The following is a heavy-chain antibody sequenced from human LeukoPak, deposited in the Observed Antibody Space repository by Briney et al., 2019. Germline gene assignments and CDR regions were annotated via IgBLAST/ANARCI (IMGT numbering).Heavy chain of an antibody. CDR2: ISYSGTT. CDR3: ARDRNSGFDY. Sequence: PSQTLSLTCTVSGVSISSVGYYWSCIRQLPGKGLEWIGYISYSGTTYCNPSLESRVTFSVDTSKNQFSVKLSSVTAADTAVYYCARDRNSGFDYWGQGTLVTVSS. CDR1: GVSISSVGYY. V-gene: IGHV4-31*03. J-gene: IGHJ4*02. D-gene: IGHD3-10*01.